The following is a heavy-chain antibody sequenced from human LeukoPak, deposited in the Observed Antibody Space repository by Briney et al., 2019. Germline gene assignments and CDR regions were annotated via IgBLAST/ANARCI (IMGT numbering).Heavy chain of an antibody. Sequence: SETLSLTCTVSGGSISSYYWNWIRQHPGKGLEWIGYIYYSGSTNYNPSLKSRVTISVDTSKNQFSLRLSSVTAADTAVYYCARGLSGYSYGYYFDYWGQGTLFTVSS. CDR2: IYYSGST. V-gene: IGHV4-59*01. J-gene: IGHJ4*02. CDR3: ARGLSGYSYGYYFDY. CDR1: GGSISSYY. D-gene: IGHD5-18*01.